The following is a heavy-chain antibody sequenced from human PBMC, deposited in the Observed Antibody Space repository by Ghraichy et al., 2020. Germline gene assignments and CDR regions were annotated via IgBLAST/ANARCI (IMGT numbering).Heavy chain of an antibody. V-gene: IGHV4-61*01. Sequence: SETLSLTCTVSGDSVSSNRYYWSWIRQPPGKGLEWIAYIYYTGDNDYNSSLRSRVTISLDTSKNQFSLQLRSVTAVDTAVYYCARDEEWRGYFDLWGRGTLVTVSS. J-gene: IGHJ2*01. CDR2: IYYTGDN. D-gene: IGHD3-3*01. CDR1: GDSVSSNRYY. CDR3: ARDEEWRGYFDL.